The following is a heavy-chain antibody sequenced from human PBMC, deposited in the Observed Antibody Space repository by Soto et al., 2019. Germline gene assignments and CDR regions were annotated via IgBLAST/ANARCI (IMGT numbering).Heavy chain of an antibody. D-gene: IGHD1-7*01. V-gene: IGHV3-30*18. CDR3: AKDRVGGTFYTPLAF. J-gene: IGHJ4*02. CDR1: GFNFDNYG. Sequence: PGGSLRLSCQASGFNFDNYGMHWVRQAPGKGLEWVAVITYDGSFQYYADSVKGRFTISRDNSKNTLSLHLNTLKPEVTAVYHCAKDRVGGTFYTPLAFWGQGTLVTVSS. CDR2: ITYDGSFQ.